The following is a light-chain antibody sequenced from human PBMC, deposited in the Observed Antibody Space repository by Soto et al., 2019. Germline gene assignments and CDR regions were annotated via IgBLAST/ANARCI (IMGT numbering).Light chain of an antibody. V-gene: IGLV2-14*01. Sequence: QSALTQPASVSGSPGQSITISCTGTSSDVGGYTYVSWYQHHPGKVPKLMIFDVSNRPSGVSNRFSGSKFGNTASLTISGLRAEDEADYYCSSYTSSSTLVIFGGGTKLTVL. CDR2: DVS. CDR3: SSYTSSSTLVI. CDR1: SSDVGGYTY. J-gene: IGLJ2*01.